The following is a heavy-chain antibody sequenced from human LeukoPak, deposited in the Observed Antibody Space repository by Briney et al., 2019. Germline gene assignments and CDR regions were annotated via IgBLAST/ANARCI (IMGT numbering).Heavy chain of an antibody. J-gene: IGHJ4*02. CDR3: ARGRITATLHFDY. CDR1: GYTFTACY. CDR2: INPNSDDT. V-gene: IGHV1-2*02. Sequence: ASVKVSCKASGYTFTACYIHWVRQAPGQGLEWMGWINPNSDDTHYAQKFQGRVTMTRDTSISTAYMDLSRLRSDDTAVYYCARGRITATLHFDYWGQGTLVTVSS. D-gene: IGHD1-7*01.